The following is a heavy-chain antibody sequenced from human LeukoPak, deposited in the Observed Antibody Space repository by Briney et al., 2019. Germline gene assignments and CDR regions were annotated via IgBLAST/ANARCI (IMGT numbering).Heavy chain of an antibody. CDR2: IYYSGST. CDR1: GGSISSSSYY. V-gene: IGHV4-39*01. J-gene: IGHJ5*02. CDR3: ARSGPSRNWFDP. D-gene: IGHD3-10*01. Sequence: PSETLSLTCTVSGGSISSSSYYWGWIRQPPGKGLEWIGSIYYSGSTYYNPSLNSRVTISVDTSNNQFSLKLSSVTAADTAVYYCARSGPSRNWFDPWGQGTLVTVSS.